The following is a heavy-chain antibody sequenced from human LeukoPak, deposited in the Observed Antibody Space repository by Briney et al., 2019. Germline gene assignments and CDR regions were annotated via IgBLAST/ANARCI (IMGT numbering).Heavy chain of an antibody. CDR1: GGSISGNY. Sequence: PSETLSLTCTVSGGSISGNYWSWFRQSPGKGLEWIGYIYYSGSTHYNPSLKSRVTISVDTSKKQFSFKVGSVTTADTAVYYCARDTRWNAFDIWGQGTLVTVSS. V-gene: IGHV4-59*01. D-gene: IGHD4-23*01. CDR3: ARDTRWNAFDI. J-gene: IGHJ3*02. CDR2: IYYSGST.